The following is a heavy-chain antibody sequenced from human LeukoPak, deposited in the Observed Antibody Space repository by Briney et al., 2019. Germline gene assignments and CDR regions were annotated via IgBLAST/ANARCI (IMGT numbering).Heavy chain of an antibody. V-gene: IGHV3-74*03. CDR1: GFIFPDYW. CDR2: IRGDGRAT. CDR3: ARESANAFDI. Sequence: GGSLRLSCAASGFIFPDYWMHWVRQAPGKELVWVARIRGDGRATTYADSVKGRFTISRDNAMSTVFLQMKSLRAEDTAVYFCARESANAFDIWGQGTMVTVSS. D-gene: IGHD2-15*01. J-gene: IGHJ3*02.